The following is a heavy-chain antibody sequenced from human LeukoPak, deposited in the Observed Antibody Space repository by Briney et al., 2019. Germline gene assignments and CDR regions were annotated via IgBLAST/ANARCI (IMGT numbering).Heavy chain of an antibody. CDR3: ARKSSKTFFD. J-gene: IGHJ4*02. Sequence: ASVTVSCKASGYFFPDYYIHWLRQAPGQGLQWMGRINPNTGGTDYAQIFQGRVTMTRDTSISTVYMELSSLRPDDTAFFYCARKSSKTFFDWGQGTLVTVSS. CDR2: INPNTGGT. V-gene: IGHV1-2*02. D-gene: IGHD3-3*01. CDR1: GYFFPDYY.